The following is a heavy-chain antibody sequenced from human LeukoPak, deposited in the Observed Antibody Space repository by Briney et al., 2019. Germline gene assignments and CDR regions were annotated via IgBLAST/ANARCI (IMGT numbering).Heavy chain of an antibody. CDR1: GFTFSIFW. V-gene: IGHV3-7*03. CDR3: AKRNEQLVYY. D-gene: IGHD6-13*01. CDR2: INEDGSEK. Sequence: PGGSLRLSCAGSGFTFSIFWMSWVRQAPGKGLEWVANINEDGSEKYYVDSVKGRFTISRDNAKNSLYLQMNSLRAEDTAVYYCAKRNEQLVYYWGQGTLVTVSS. J-gene: IGHJ4*02.